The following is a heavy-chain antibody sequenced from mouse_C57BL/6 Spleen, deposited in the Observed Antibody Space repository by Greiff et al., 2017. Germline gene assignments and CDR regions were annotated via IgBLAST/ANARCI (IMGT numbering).Heavy chain of an antibody. CDR1: GYTFTDYY. V-gene: IGHV1-77*01. CDR3: ASAANWDGGAMGY. D-gene: IGHD4-1*01. J-gene: IGHJ4*01. CDR2: IGPGSGSS. Sequence: QVQLQQSGAELVKPGASVKISCKASGYTFTDYYINWVKQRPGQGLEWIGKIGPGSGSSYYNEKFKGKATLTADKSSSTAYMQLSSLTSADSAVYFCASAANWDGGAMGYRGKGTSVTVSS.